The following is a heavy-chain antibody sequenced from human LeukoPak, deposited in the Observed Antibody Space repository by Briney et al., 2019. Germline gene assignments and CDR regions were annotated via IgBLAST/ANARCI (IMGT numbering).Heavy chain of an antibody. D-gene: IGHD3-10*02. CDR3: AELGITMIGGV. CDR1: GFTFSSYE. J-gene: IGHJ6*04. V-gene: IGHV3-48*03. Sequence: GALILSCAASGFTFSSYEMNWVRQAPGKGLEWVSYISSSGSTIYYADSVKGRFTISRDNAKNSLYLQMNSLRAEDTAVYYCAELGITMIGGVWGKGTTVTISS. CDR2: ISSSGSTI.